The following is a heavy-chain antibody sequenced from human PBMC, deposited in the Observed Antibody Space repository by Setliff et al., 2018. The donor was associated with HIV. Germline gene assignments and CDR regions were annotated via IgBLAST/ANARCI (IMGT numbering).Heavy chain of an antibody. CDR3: ARGHSHGYGYSGSYGPFDI. J-gene: IGHJ3*02. Sequence: GASVKVSCKASEYTFTDYFIHWVRQAPGQGLQWMGGIIPMFGTLNFAQKFQGRVTISTDDSTSTAYMELNSLRSEDTAVYYCARGHSHGYGYSGSYGPFDIWGQGTMVTVSS. V-gene: IGHV1-69*05. D-gene: IGHD1-26*01. CDR1: EYTFTDYF. CDR2: IIPMFGTL.